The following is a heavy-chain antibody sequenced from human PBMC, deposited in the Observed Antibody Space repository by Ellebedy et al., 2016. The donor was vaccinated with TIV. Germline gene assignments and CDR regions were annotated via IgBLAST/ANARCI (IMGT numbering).Heavy chain of an antibody. D-gene: IGHD4-17*01. CDR1: GFTFSGSW. CDR3: ARDPAYGAVDY. Sequence: PGGSLRLSCAASGFTFSGSWMSWVRQIAGKGLEWLADIDQHGTTILYVDSVKGRFTVSRDNAQNSVYLQMNSLRVEDTAVYYCARDPAYGAVDYWGRGTLVTVSS. V-gene: IGHV3-7*04. J-gene: IGHJ4*02. CDR2: IDQHGTTI.